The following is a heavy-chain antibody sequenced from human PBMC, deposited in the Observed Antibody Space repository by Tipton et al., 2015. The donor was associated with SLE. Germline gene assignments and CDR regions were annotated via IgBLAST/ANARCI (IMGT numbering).Heavy chain of an antibody. CDR1: GFNFRRNW. CDR3: ARDAGYTNATNYYDAFDM. CDR2: MNSDGSNI. J-gene: IGHJ3*02. V-gene: IGHV3-74*01. Sequence: SLRLSCAASGFNFRRNWMHWVRQVPGKGLVWVSRMNSDGSNIFYSDSVKGRFTISRDNVKNSLYLQMSSLRAENTAVYFCARDAGYTNATNYYDAFDMWGQGTMVTVSS. D-gene: IGHD2-8*01.